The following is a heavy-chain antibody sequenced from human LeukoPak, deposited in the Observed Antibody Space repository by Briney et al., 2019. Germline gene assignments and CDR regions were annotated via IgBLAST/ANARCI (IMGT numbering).Heavy chain of an antibody. J-gene: IGHJ5*02. V-gene: IGHV1-18*01. CDR3: ARGGYDFWSALLGWFDP. CDR1: GYTFTSYG. CDR2: ISAYNGNT. D-gene: IGHD3-3*01. Sequence: ASVKVSCKASGYTFTSYGISWARQAPGQGLEWMGWISAYNGNTNYAQKLQGRVTMTTDTSTSTAYMELRSLRSDDTAVYYCARGGYDFWSALLGWFDPWGQGTLVTVSS.